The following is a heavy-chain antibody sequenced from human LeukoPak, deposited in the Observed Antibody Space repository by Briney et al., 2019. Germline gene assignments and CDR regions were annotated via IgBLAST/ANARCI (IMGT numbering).Heavy chain of an antibody. V-gene: IGHV3-53*01. J-gene: IGHJ6*02. CDR3: AKAASSSWPSYYYGMDV. CDR2: IYSGGST. Sequence: GGSLRLSCAASGFTVSNNYMSWVRQAPGKGLEWVSVIYSGGSTYYADSVKGRFTISRDTSKNTLSLQMNSLRAEDTAVYYCAKAASSSWPSYYYGMDVWGQGTTVTVSS. CDR1: GFTVSNNY. D-gene: IGHD6-13*01.